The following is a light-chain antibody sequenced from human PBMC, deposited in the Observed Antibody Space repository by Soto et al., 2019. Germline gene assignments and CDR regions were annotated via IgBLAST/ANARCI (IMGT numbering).Light chain of an antibody. CDR1: QSFRSNY. CDR2: GAS. V-gene: IGKV3-20*01. J-gene: IGKJ3*01. CDR3: QQYGSSL. Sequence: EIVLTQSPGTLSLSPGERANLSCRASQSFRSNYLAWYQQKPVQAPRLLIYGASTRATDIPDRFSGSGSGTDFTLTISRLEPEDFAVYYCQQYGSSLFGPGTKVDIK.